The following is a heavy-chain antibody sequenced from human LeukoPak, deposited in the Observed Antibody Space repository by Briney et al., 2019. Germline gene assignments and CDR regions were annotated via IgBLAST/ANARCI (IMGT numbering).Heavy chain of an antibody. CDR3: AKDPAVVWFGSHPDY. CDR1: GFTSSSYG. CDR2: IPYDGSNK. J-gene: IGHJ4*02. D-gene: IGHD3-10*01. Sequence: PGGSLRLSCAASGFTSSSYGMHWVRQAPGKGLEWVAVIPYDGSNKYYADSVKGRFTISRDNSKNTLYLQMNSLRAEDTAVYYCAKDPAVVWFGSHPDYWGQGTLVTVSS. V-gene: IGHV3-30*18.